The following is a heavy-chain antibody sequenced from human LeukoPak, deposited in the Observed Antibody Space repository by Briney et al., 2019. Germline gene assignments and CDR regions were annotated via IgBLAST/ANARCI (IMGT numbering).Heavy chain of an antibody. CDR2: IKQDGSEK. V-gene: IGHV3-7*03. CDR3: ARDCTSTSCYTGDY. D-gene: IGHD2-2*02. CDR1: GFTFSNYW. J-gene: IGHJ4*02. Sequence: PGGSLRLSCAASGFTFSNYWMSWVRQAPGKGLEWVANIKQDGSEKYYVDSVKGRFTISRDNAKNSLYLQMNSLRAEDTAVYYCARDCTSTSCYTGDYWGPGTLVTVSS.